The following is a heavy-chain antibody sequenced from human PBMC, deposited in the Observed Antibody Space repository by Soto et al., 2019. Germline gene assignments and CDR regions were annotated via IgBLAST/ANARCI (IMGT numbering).Heavy chain of an antibody. CDR2: IYYSGST. V-gene: IGHV4-30-4*01. CDR3: ASSIVLVPAAISADY. J-gene: IGHJ4*02. Sequence: QVQLQESGPGLVKPSQTLSLTCTVSGGSISSGDYYWSWIRQPPGKGLEWIGYIYYSGSTYYNPSLKRRVTISVDPSKNQFSLKLSSVTAADTAVYYCASSIVLVPAAISADYWGQGTLVTVSS. D-gene: IGHD2-2*01. CDR1: GGSISSGDYY.